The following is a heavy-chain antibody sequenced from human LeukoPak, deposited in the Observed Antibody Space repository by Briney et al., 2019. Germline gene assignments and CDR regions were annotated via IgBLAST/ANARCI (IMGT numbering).Heavy chain of an antibody. CDR2: INPNSGGT. V-gene: IGHV1-2*06. J-gene: IGHJ6*03. CDR3: ARARYDFWSGGTAPYMDV. D-gene: IGHD3-3*01. CDR1: GYTFTGYY. Sequence: ASVKVSCKASGYTFTGYYMHWVRQAPGQGLEWMGRINPNSGGTNYAQKFQGRVTMTRDTSISTAYMELRRLRSDDTAVYYCARARYDFWSGGTAPYMDVWGKGTTVTVSS.